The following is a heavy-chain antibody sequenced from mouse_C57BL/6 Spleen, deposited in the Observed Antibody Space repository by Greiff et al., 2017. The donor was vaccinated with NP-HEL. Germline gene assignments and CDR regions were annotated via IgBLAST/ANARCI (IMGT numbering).Heavy chain of an antibody. Sequence: QVQLQQPGTELVKPGASVKLSCKASGYTFTSYWMHWVKQRPGQGLEWIGNINPSNGGTNYNEKFKSKATLTVAKSSSTAYIQLSSLTAADSAVYYCARGGNGDYWYFDVWGKGTTVTVSS. V-gene: IGHV1-53*01. CDR1: GYTFTSYW. J-gene: IGHJ1*03. CDR2: INPSNGGT. CDR3: ARGGNGDYWYFDV.